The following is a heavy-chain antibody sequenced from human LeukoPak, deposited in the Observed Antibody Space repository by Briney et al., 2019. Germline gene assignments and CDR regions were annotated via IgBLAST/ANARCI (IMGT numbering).Heavy chain of an antibody. CDR2: INPNSGGT. D-gene: IGHD6-13*01. J-gene: IGHJ4*02. CDR1: GYTFTGYY. V-gene: IGHV1-2*04. Sequence: ASVKVSRKASGYTFTGYYMHWVRQAPGQGLEWMGWINPNSGGTNYAQKFQGWVTMTRDTSISTAYMELSRLRSGDTAVYYCARDRGGTAAAAVFYFDYWGQGTLVTVSS. CDR3: ARDRGGTAAAAVFYFDY.